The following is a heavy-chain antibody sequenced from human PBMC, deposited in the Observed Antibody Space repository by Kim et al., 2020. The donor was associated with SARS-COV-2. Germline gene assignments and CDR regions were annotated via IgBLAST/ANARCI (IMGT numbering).Heavy chain of an antibody. CDR2: IYSGGST. Sequence: GGSLRLSCAASGFTVSSNYMSWVRQAPGKGLEWVSVIYSGGSTYYADSVKGRFTISRDNSKNTLYLQMNSLRAEDTAVYYCARDSGYDTNDGYGMDVWGQGTTVTVSS. CDR1: GFTVSSNY. V-gene: IGHV3-53*01. J-gene: IGHJ6*02. D-gene: IGHD5-12*01. CDR3: ARDSGYDTNDGYGMDV.